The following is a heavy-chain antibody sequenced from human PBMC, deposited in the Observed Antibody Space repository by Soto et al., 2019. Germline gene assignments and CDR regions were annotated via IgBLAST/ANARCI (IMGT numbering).Heavy chain of an antibody. CDR1: GGTFSSYA. V-gene: IGHV1-69*13. Sequence: SVKVSCKASGGTFSSYAISWVRQAPGQGLEWMGGIIPIFGTANYAQKFQGRVTITADESTSTAYMELSSLRSEDTAVYYCARDRNWNSGFNWFDPWGQGTLVTVSS. CDR2: IIPIFGTA. J-gene: IGHJ5*02. CDR3: ARDRNWNSGFNWFDP. D-gene: IGHD1-7*01.